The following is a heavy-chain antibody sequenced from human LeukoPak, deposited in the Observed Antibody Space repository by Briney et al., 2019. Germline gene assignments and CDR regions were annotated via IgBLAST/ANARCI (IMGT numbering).Heavy chain of an antibody. CDR3: AKDAGIPYYYYGMDV. CDR2: ISWDGGST. D-gene: IGHD3-10*01. J-gene: IGHJ6*02. Sequence: GGSLRLSCAASGFSFDDYAMHWVRQAPGKGLEWVSLISWDGGSTYYADSVKGRFTISRDNSKNSLYLQMNSLRAEDTALYYCAKDAGIPYYYYGMDVWGQGTTVTVSS. CDR1: GFSFDDYA. V-gene: IGHV3-43D*03.